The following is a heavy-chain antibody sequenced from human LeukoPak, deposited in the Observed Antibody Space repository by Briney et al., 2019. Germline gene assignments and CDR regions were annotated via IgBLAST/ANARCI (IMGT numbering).Heavy chain of an antibody. Sequence: PGGSLRLSCAASGFTFSSYSMNWVRQAPGKGLEWVSSISRSSSYIYYADSVKGRFTISRDNAKNSLYLQMNSLRAEDTAVYYCARLAGALGYCSSTSCAVDYWGQGTLVTVSS. CDR2: ISRSSSYI. CDR1: GFTFSSYS. D-gene: IGHD2-2*01. V-gene: IGHV3-21*01. CDR3: ARLAGALGYCSSTSCAVDY. J-gene: IGHJ4*02.